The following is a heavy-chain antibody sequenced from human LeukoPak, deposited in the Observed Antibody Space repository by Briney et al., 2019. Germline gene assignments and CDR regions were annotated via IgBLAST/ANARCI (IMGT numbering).Heavy chain of an antibody. V-gene: IGHV3-30-3*01. Sequence: GGSLRLSCAASGLTFSSYAIHWVRPAPGKGLEWEAVISYDGSNKYYADSVQGRFTIFRNNSKNTLYLQMNSRRAEDTAMYYCARALCDNNRCSSYFDSWGQGTLVTVSS. CDR1: GLTFSSYA. CDR3: ARALCDNNRCSSYFDS. J-gene: IGHJ4*02. D-gene: IGHD3-10*02. CDR2: ISYDGSNK.